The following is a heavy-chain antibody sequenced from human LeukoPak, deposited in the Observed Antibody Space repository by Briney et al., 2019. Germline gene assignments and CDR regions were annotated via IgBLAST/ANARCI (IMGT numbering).Heavy chain of an antibody. CDR3: AREPGSGASCYDY. Sequence: GGSLRLSCAASGFTFSSYAMSWVRQAPGKGLEWVSAISGSGGSTYYADSVKGRFTISRDNSKKTLYLQMNSLRGEDTAVYYCAREPGSGASCYDYWGQGTLVTVSS. CDR2: ISGSGGST. V-gene: IGHV3-23*01. CDR1: GFTFSSYA. D-gene: IGHD2-15*01. J-gene: IGHJ4*02.